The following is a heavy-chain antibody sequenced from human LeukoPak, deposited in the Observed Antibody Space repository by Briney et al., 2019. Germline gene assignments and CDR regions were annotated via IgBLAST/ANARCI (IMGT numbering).Heavy chain of an antibody. Sequence: SETLSLTCTVSGGSISSYYWSWIRQPPGKGLEWIGSIYHSGTSYYNSSLKSRVTISVDTSKNQFSLKLTSVTAADTGVYYCARVYYHRTGPDYWGQGTLITVSS. J-gene: IGHJ4*02. CDR3: ARVYYHRTGPDY. D-gene: IGHD3-22*01. V-gene: IGHV4-59*04. CDR1: GGSISSYY. CDR2: IYHSGTS.